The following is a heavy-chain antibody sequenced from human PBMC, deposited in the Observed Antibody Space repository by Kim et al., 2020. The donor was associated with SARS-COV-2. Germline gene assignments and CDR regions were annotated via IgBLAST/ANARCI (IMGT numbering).Heavy chain of an antibody. Sequence: ASVKVSCKASGYTFTSYDINWVRQATGQGLEWMGWMNPNSGNTGYAQKFQGRVTMTRNTSISTAYMELSSLRSEDTAVYYCARVLSSSRYYFDYWGQGTLVTVSS. D-gene: IGHD6-13*01. V-gene: IGHV1-8*01. CDR1: GYTFTSYD. J-gene: IGHJ4*02. CDR2: MNPNSGNT. CDR3: ARVLSSSRYYFDY.